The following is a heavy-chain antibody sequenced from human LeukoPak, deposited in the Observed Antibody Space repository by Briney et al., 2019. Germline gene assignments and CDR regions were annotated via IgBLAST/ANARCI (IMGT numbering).Heavy chain of an antibody. Sequence: SETLSLTCAVYGGSFSGYYWSWIRQPPGKGLEWIGEINHSGSTNYNPSLKSRVTMSVDMSKNQFSLRLNSVTAADTAVYYCARGEHSVDSWGQGMLVTVSS. D-gene: IGHD1/OR15-1a*01. V-gene: IGHV4-34*01. CDR2: INHSGST. CDR1: GGSFSGYY. J-gene: IGHJ4*02. CDR3: ARGEHSVDS.